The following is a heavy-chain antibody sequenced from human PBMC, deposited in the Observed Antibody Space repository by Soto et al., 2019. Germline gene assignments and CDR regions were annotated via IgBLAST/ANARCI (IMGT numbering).Heavy chain of an antibody. CDR1: GCTFSNAW. CDR2: IKSKTDGGTT. CDR3: TTDLTYYYDSSGYYRLDY. J-gene: IGHJ4*02. Sequence: PXGSLKLSCAASGCTFSNAWMSWVRQAPGKGLDWVGRIKSKTDGGTTDYAAPVKGRFTISRDDSKNTLYLQMNSLKTEDTAVYYCTTDLTYYYDSSGYYRLDYWGQGTLVTVSS. D-gene: IGHD3-22*01. V-gene: IGHV3-15*01.